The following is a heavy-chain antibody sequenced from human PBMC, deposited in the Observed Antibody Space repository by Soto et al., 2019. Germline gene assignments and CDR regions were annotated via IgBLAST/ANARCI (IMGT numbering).Heavy chain of an antibody. CDR2: ISAYNSNT. CDR3: ARIGVSRYFDWSLIDY. J-gene: IGHJ4*02. Sequence: ASVKVSCKASGYTFTSYGISWVRQAPGQGLEWMGWISAYNSNTNYAQKLQGRVTMTTDTSTSTAYMELRSLRSDDTAVYYCARIGVSRYFDWSLIDYWGQGTLVTVYS. CDR1: GYTFTSYG. V-gene: IGHV1-18*01. D-gene: IGHD3-9*01.